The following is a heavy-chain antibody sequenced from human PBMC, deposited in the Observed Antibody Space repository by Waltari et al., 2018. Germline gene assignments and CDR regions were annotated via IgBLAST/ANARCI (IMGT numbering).Heavy chain of an antibody. J-gene: IGHJ4*02. Sequence: EVQLVEYGGGLVQPGGSLRLSCAASGFTFSSDWMSWVRQAPGKGLEWVANIKQDGSEKYYVDSVKGRFTISRDNAKNSLYLQMNSLRAEDTAVYYCARSRSSSWSFSHWGQGTLVTVSS. CDR3: ARSRSSSWSFSH. CDR1: GFTFSSDW. CDR2: IKQDGSEK. D-gene: IGHD6-13*01. V-gene: IGHV3-7*01.